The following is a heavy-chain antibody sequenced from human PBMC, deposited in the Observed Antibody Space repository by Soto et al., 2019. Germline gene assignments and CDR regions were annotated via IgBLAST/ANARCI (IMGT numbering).Heavy chain of an antibody. CDR3: AGLDTAMVNPYYYYMDV. CDR2: IYYSGST. J-gene: IGHJ6*03. V-gene: IGHV4-59*08. D-gene: IGHD5-18*01. Sequence: SETLSLTCTVSGGSISSYYWSWIRQPPGKGLEWIGYIYYSGSTNYNPSLKSRVTISVDTSKSQFSLKLSSVTAADTAVYYCAGLDTAMVNPYYYYMDVWGKGTTVTVSS. CDR1: GGSISSYY.